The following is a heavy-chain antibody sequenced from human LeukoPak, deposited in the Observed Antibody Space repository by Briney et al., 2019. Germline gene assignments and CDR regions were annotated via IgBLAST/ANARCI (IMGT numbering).Heavy chain of an antibody. J-gene: IGHJ5*02. CDR1: GYSISSGYY. CDR2: IYHSGST. CDR3: ARGRDGWFDP. Sequence: PSETLSLTCTVSGYSISSGYYWGWIRQPPGKGLEWIGSIYHSGSTYYNPSLKSRVTISVDTSKNQFSLKLSSVTAADTAVYYCARGRDGWFDPWGQGTLVTVSS. V-gene: IGHV4-38-2*02. D-gene: IGHD2-21*01.